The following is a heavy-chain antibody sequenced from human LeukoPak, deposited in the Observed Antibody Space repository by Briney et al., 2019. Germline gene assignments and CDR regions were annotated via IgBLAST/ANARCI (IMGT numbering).Heavy chain of an antibody. CDR3: ARDRGRWLQNDAFDI. V-gene: IGHV4-59*01. D-gene: IGHD5-24*01. CDR2: IYYSGST. J-gene: IGHJ3*02. CDR1: GGSISSYY. Sequence: SETLSLTCTVSGGSISSYYWSWIRQPPGKGLEWIGYIYYSGSTNYNPSLKSRVTISVDTSKNQFSLKLSSVTAADTAVYYCARDRGRWLQNDAFDIWGQGTMVTVSS.